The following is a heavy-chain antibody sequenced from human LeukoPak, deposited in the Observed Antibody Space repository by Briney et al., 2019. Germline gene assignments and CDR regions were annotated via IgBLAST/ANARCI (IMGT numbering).Heavy chain of an antibody. CDR3: ARIPNYYDSSGGDY. D-gene: IGHD3-22*01. V-gene: IGHV4-34*01. J-gene: IGHJ4*02. Sequence: PSETLSLTCAVYGGSFSGYYWSWIRQPPGKGLEWIGEINHSGSTNYNPSLKRRVTISVDTSKNQFSLKLSSVTAADTAVYYCARIPNYYDSSGGDYWGQGTLVTVSS. CDR2: INHSGST. CDR1: GGSFSGYY.